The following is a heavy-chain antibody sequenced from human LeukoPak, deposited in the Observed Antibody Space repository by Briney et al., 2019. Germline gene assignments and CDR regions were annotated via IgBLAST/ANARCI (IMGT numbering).Heavy chain of an antibody. CDR3: ASYSGSYGGAFDY. Sequence: PGGSLRLSCAASGFNFSIYSMNWVRQAPGKGLEWVSYITRSSTTIYYADSVKGRFTISRDNAKNSPYLQMNSLRVEDTAIYYCASYSGSYGGAFDYWGQGTLVTVSS. CDR1: GFNFSIYS. V-gene: IGHV3-48*01. D-gene: IGHD1-26*01. CDR2: ITRSSTTI. J-gene: IGHJ4*02.